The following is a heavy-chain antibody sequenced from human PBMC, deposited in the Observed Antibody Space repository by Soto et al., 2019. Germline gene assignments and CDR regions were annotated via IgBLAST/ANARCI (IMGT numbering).Heavy chain of an antibody. J-gene: IGHJ4*02. D-gene: IGHD5-12*01. CDR3: ARDSKRGYSGYDKLDY. CDR1: GGCISRYY. V-gene: IGHV4-59*01. Sequence: SETLSLTCSISGGCISRYYWSWIRQPPGKGLEWIGYIDYSGSTNYNPSLKSRVTISVDTSKNQFSLKLSSVTAADTAVYYCARDSKRGYSGYDKLDYWGQGTLVTVSS. CDR2: IDYSGST.